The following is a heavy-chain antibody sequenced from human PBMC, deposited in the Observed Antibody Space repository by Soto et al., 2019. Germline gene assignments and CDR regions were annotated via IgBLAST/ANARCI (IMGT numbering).Heavy chain of an antibody. Sequence: QVQLQESGPGLVKPSGTLSLTCAVSGGSISSYYWWSWVRQPPGRGLEWIGEVYHSGSTNYNPSLKSRVTISVDKSKNQFSLELTSVTAADTAVYFCARDRPSVYTYGSSGWSDPWGQGTLVTVSS. J-gene: IGHJ5*02. V-gene: IGHV4-4*02. D-gene: IGHD5-18*01. CDR1: GGSISSYYW. CDR2: VYHSGST. CDR3: ARDRPSVYTYGSSGWSDP.